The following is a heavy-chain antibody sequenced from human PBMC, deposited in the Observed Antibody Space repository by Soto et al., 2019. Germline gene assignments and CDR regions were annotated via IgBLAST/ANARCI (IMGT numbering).Heavy chain of an antibody. Sequence: GSLGRACTASGCTFSSYAMHWVRQAPGKGLEWVVVIWYDGSDKSYADSLKGRFTISRDNSENTVYLQMNSLRAEDTAVYYSARALQMVTTHAFDIWGQGTKVTVSS. CDR2: IWYDGSDK. J-gene: IGHJ3*02. CDR3: ARALQMVTTHAFDI. D-gene: IGHD4-17*01. CDR1: GCTFSSYA. V-gene: IGHV3-33*01.